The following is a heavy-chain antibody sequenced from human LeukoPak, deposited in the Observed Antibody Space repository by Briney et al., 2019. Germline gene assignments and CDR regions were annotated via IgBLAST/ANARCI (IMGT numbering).Heavy chain of an antibody. J-gene: IGHJ4*02. D-gene: IGHD6-13*01. CDR3: AGGARRQQPFDY. V-gene: IGHV3-66*01. CDR1: EFTVISNY. CDR2: IYSGGST. Sequence: PGGSLGLSCAASEFTVISNYMNWVRQAPGKGLEWVSVIYSGGSTYYADSVKGRFTISRDNSKNTLYLQMNSLRAEDTAVYYCAGGARRQQPFDYWGQGTLVTVSS.